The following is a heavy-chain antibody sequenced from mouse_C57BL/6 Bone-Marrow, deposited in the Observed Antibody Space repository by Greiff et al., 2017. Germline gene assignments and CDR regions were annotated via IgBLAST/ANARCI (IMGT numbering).Heavy chain of an antibody. CDR1: GFSLTSYG. CDR3: ARTYGYDLPLDY. V-gene: IGHV2-2*01. Sequence: VQLQQSGPGLVQPSQSLYITCTVSGFSLTSYGVHWVRQSPGKGLEWLGVIWSGGSTDSNAAFISRLSISKDNSKSQVFFKMNSLQADDTAIYYCARTYGYDLPLDYWGQGTSVTVSS. D-gene: IGHD2-2*01. CDR2: IWSGGST. J-gene: IGHJ4*01.